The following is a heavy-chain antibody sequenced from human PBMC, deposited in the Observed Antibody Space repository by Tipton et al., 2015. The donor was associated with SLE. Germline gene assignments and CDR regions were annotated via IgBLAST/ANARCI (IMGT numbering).Heavy chain of an antibody. Sequence: VQLVQSGAEVKRPGESLRISCKGSEYNFTSYWISWVRQMPGKGLEWMGRLDPSGSYTTYSPAFQGHVTISADKSISTAYLQWSSLKASDTAMYYCTRSNGDSFDNWGQGTLVTVSS. V-gene: IGHV5-10-1*01. J-gene: IGHJ4*02. CDR2: LDPSGSYT. CDR3: TRSNGDSFDN. D-gene: IGHD4-17*01. CDR1: EYNFTSYW.